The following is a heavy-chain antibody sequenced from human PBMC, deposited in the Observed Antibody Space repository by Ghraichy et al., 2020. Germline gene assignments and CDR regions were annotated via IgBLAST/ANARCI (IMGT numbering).Heavy chain of an antibody. J-gene: IGHJ6*02. CDR2: INPNSGGT. CDR1: GYTFTGYY. D-gene: IGHD6-13*01. Sequence: ASVKVSCKASGYTFTGYYMHWVRQAPGQGLEWMGWINPNSGGTNYAQKFQGRVTMTRDTSISTAYMELSRLRSDDTAVYYCAREGQVPGIAAAFLSYYYYGMDVWGQGTTVTVSS. V-gene: IGHV1-2*02. CDR3: AREGQVPGIAAAFLSYYYYGMDV.